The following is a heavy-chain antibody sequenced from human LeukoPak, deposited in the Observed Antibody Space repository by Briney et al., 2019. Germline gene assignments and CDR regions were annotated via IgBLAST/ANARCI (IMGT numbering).Heavy chain of an antibody. CDR3: ARGAGIAAAGTHYYYYYMDV. CDR1: GYTFTSYA. Sequence: ASVKVSCKASGYTFTSYAMNWVRQAPGQGLEWMGWINTNTGNPTHAQGFTGRFVFSLDTSVSTAYLQISSLKAEDTAVYYCARGAGIAAAGTHYYYYYMDVWGKGTTVTVSS. D-gene: IGHD6-13*01. V-gene: IGHV7-4-1*02. CDR2: INTNTGNP. J-gene: IGHJ6*03.